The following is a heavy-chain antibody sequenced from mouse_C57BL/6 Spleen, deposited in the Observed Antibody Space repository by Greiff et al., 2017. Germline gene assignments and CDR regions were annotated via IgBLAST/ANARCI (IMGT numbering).Heavy chain of an antibody. CDR1: GYTFTSYW. CDR2: IDPSDSYT. CDR3: ARRGTEGFAY. Sequence: QVQLKQPGAELVKPGASVKLSCKASGYTFTSYWMQWVKQRPGQGLEWIGEIDPSDSYTNYNQKFKGKATLTVDTSSSTAYMQLSSLTSEDSAVYYCARRGTEGFAYWGQGTLVTVSA. J-gene: IGHJ3*01. V-gene: IGHV1-50*01. D-gene: IGHD3-3*01.